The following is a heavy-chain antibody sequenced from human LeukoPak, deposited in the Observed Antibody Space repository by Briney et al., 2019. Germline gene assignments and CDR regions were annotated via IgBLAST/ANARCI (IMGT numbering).Heavy chain of an antibody. CDR2: ISSSGNTI. J-gene: IGHJ6*03. V-gene: IGHV3-11*01. Sequence: MTGGPLRLSCAASGFTFSDYYMSWIRQAPGKGLEWVSYISSSGNTIYYTDSVKGRFTISRDNAKNSLYLQMNSLRAEDTAVYYCARGMKVRNYYYYYYYMDVWGKGTTVTVFS. CDR1: GFTFSDYY. CDR3: ARGMKVRNYYYYYYYMDV. D-gene: IGHD2-2*01.